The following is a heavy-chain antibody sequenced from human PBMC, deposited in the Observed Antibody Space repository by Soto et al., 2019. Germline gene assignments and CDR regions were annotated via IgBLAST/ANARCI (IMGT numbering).Heavy chain of an antibody. CDR3: ARGVVSTGYFDY. V-gene: IGHV3-72*01. J-gene: IGHJ4*02. CDR2: SRDKVHSHTT. Sequence: EVQLAESGGGLVQPGGSLRLSCAASGFTFSDHYMDWVGQAPGKGLEWVGRSRDKVHSHTTEYAASVKGRFTISRGDSANSLYLQMNSLKTEDTAVYYCARGVVSTGYFDYWGQGTLVTVSS. CDR1: GFTFSDHY. D-gene: IGHD5-12*01.